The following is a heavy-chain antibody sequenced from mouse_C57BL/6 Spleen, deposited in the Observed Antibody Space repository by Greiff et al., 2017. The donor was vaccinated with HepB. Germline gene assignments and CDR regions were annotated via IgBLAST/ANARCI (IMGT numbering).Heavy chain of an antibody. Sequence: VQLQQSGAELARPGASVKMSCKASGYTFTSYTMHWVKQRPGQGLEWIGYINPSSGYTKYNQKFKDKATLTADKSSSTAYMQLSSLTSEDSAVYYCARDYLDWYFDVWGTGTTVTVSS. J-gene: IGHJ1*03. CDR2: INPSSGYT. CDR3: ARDYLDWYFDV. V-gene: IGHV1-4*01. CDR1: GYTFTSYT. D-gene: IGHD2-13*01.